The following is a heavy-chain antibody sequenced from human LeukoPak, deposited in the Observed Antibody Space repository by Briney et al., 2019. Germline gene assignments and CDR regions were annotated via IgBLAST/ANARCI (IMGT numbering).Heavy chain of an antibody. CDR3: ASPGGSSGWSNWFDP. J-gene: IGHJ5*02. CDR2: IDHSGRT. D-gene: IGHD6-19*01. Sequence: SETLSLTCAVYGGSFNGYYWSWIRQSPGKGLEWIGEIDHSGRTNSNPSLKSRVTISVDTSKNQFSLKLSSVTAADTAVYYCASPGGSSGWSNWFDPWGQGTLVTVSS. V-gene: IGHV4-34*01. CDR1: GGSFNGYY.